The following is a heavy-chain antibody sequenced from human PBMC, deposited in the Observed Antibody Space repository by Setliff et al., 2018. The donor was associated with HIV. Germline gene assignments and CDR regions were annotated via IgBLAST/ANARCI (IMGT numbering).Heavy chain of an antibody. CDR2: IYYSGST. D-gene: IGHD3-16*01. V-gene: IGHV4-39*01. J-gene: IGHJ4*02. CDR1: GGSISGSNYV. CDR3: AGPGDDY. Sequence: PSETLSLTCTVYGGSISGSNYVWGWIRQTPGKGLEWIGTIYYSGSTYYNPSPESRVTLSVDTSKNQFSLKLISVTAADTAVYYCAGPGDDYWGQGTLVTVSS.